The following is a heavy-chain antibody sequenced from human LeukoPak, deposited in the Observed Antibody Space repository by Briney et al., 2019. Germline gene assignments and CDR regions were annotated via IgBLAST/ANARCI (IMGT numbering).Heavy chain of an antibody. Sequence: GGSLRLSCAASGFTFSSYAMHWVRQAPGKGLEYVSAISSNGGSTYCANSVKGRFTISRDNSKNTLYLQMGSLRAEDMAVYYCARDGGSDEVYFDYWGQGTLVTVSS. CDR1: GFTFSSYA. D-gene: IGHD1-26*01. V-gene: IGHV3-64*01. CDR3: ARDGGSDEVYFDY. CDR2: ISSNGGST. J-gene: IGHJ4*02.